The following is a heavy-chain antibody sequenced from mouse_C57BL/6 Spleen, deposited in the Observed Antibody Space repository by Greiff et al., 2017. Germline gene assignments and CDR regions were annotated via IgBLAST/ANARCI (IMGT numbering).Heavy chain of an antibody. J-gene: IGHJ4*01. CDR1: GYAFSSYW. D-gene: IGHD2-10*01. CDR2: IYPGDGDT. CDR3: ATYYGNYYAMDY. V-gene: IGHV1-80*01. Sequence: QVQLQQSGAELVKPGASVKISCKASGYAFSSYWMNWVKQRPGKGLEWIGQIYPGDGDTNYNGKFKGKATLTPDKSSSTAYMQLSSLTSEDSAVDFCATYYGNYYAMDYWGQGTSVTISS.